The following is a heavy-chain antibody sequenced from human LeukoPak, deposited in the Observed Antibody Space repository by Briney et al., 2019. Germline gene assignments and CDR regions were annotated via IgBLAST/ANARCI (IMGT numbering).Heavy chain of an antibody. CDR2: FDPEDGET. D-gene: IGHD3-22*01. J-gene: IGHJ6*02. CDR1: GYTLTELS. V-gene: IGHV1-24*01. Sequence: GASVKVSRKVSGYTLTELSMHWVRQAPGKGLEWMGGFDPEDGETIYAQKFQGRVTMTEDTSTDTAYMELSSLRSEDTAVYYCTTSTMIVVAGNTNYYYYYGMDVWGQGTTVTVSS. CDR3: TTSTMIVVAGNTNYYYYYGMDV.